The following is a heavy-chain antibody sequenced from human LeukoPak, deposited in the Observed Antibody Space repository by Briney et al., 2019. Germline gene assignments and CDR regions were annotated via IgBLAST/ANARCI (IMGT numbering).Heavy chain of an antibody. Sequence: GRSLRLSCAASGFTFSSYAMHWVRQAPGKGLEWVAVISYDGSNKYYADSVKGRFTISRDNSKNTLYLQMNSLRAEDTAVYYCARDNMVTTRGGYYFDYWGQGTLVTVSS. D-gene: IGHD4-17*01. CDR1: GFTFSSYA. J-gene: IGHJ4*02. CDR3: ARDNMVTTRGGYYFDY. V-gene: IGHV3-30*04. CDR2: ISYDGSNK.